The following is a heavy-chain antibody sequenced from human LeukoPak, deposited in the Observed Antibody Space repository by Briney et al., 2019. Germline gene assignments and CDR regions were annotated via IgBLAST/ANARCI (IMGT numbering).Heavy chain of an antibody. CDR2: VSGSGGST. CDR3: AKDLDIVATITGN. V-gene: IGHV3-23*01. CDR1: GFTFSSYA. J-gene: IGHJ4*02. D-gene: IGHD5-12*01. Sequence: GGSLRLSCAAPGFTFSSYAMSWVRQAPGKGLEWVSGVSGSGGSTYYADSVKGRFTISGDNSKNTLYLQMNSLRAEDTAVYYCAKDLDIVATITGNWGQGTLVTVSS.